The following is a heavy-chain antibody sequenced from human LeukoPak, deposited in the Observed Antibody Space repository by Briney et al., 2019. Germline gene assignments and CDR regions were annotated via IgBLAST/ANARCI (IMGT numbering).Heavy chain of an antibody. CDR3: AREFYDFWSGSVTGY. CDR2: INPNSGGT. J-gene: IGHJ4*02. D-gene: IGHD3-3*01. CDR1: GYTFTGYY. V-gene: IGHV1-2*02. Sequence: ASVKVSCKASGYTFTGYYMHWVRQAPGQGLEWMGWINPNSGGTNYAQKFQGRVTMTRDTSISTAYMELSRLRSDDTAVYYCAREFYDFWSGSVTGYWGQGTLVTVSS.